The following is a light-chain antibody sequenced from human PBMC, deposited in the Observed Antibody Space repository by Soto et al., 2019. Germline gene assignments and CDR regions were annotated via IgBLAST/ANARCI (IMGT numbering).Light chain of an antibody. J-gene: IGKJ1*01. CDR1: QGVSSW. Sequence: DIQMTQSPSSVSASVGDRVTITCRASQGVSSWLAWYQQKPGKAPKLLIYAASSLQSGVPSRFXXXXXGXDXXXXXXXXXPEDFATYYCQQANSFPWTFGQGTKVEIK. CDR3: QQANSFPWT. CDR2: AAS. V-gene: IGKV1-12*01.